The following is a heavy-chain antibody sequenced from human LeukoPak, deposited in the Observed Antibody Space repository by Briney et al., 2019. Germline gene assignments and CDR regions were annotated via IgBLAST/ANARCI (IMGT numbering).Heavy chain of an antibody. CDR1: GYTFTGYY. D-gene: IGHD5-12*01. CDR3: AREYSNYDSSPFDY. V-gene: IGHV1-2*02. CDR2: INPNSGGT. J-gene: IGHJ4*02. Sequence: ASVKVSCKASGYTFTGYYMHWVRQAPGQGLEWMGWINPNSGGTNYAQKFQGRVTMTRDTSISTAYMELSRLRSDDTAVYYCAREYSNYDSSPFDYWGQGTLVTVSS.